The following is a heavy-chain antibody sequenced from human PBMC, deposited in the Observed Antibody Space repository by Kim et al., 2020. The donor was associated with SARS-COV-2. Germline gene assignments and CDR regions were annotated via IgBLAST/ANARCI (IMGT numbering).Heavy chain of an antibody. D-gene: IGHD6-25*01. CDR3: TSRITA. Sequence: KAHNYATTYGASVKGRFTNSRDDSKNTAYLQMNGLKTEDTAVYYCTSRITAWGQGTLVTVSS. CDR2: KAHNYAT. J-gene: IGHJ4*02. V-gene: IGHV3-73*01.